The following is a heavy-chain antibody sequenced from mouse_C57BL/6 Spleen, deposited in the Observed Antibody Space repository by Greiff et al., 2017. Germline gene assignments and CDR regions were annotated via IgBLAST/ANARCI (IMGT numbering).Heavy chain of an antibody. J-gene: IGHJ2*01. V-gene: IGHV1-54*01. Sequence: QVQLKESGAELVRSGTSVKVSCKASGYAFTNYLIEWVKQRPGQGLEWIGVINPGSGGTNYNEKFKGKATLTADKSSSTAYMQLSSLTSEDSAVYFCARRDYYGSSGDYWGQGTTLTVSS. D-gene: IGHD1-1*01. CDR2: INPGSGGT. CDR3: ARRDYYGSSGDY. CDR1: GYAFTNYL.